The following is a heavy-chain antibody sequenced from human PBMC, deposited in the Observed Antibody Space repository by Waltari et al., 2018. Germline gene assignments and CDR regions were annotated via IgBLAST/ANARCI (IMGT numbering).Heavy chain of an antibody. CDR3: ARDKNPHAYRRRSVEAFDI. D-gene: IGHD3-16*01. Sequence: QVQLQESGPGLVKHSQTLSLTCTVSGGSISSGDYYWSWISQPPGTGLEWIGYIYYSGRTYYNPSLKSRVTISVDTSKNQFSLKLSSVTAADTAVYYCARDKNPHAYRRRSVEAFDIWGQGTMVTVSS. J-gene: IGHJ3*02. CDR1: GGSISSGDYY. CDR2: IYYSGRT. V-gene: IGHV4-30-4*08.